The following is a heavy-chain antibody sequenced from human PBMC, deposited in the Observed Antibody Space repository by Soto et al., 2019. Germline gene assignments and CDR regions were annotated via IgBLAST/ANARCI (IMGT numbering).Heavy chain of an antibody. CDR2: IFHDGNT. Sequence: QVHLQESGPGLVKPSETLSLTCDVSGASIGSGGWWSWVRQPPGKGLEWIAEIFHDGNTNYSPSLKSRVTISVDKSQNQFSLNVYSVTAADTAVYYCARHEGWTGPDQWGQGTLVTVSS. CDR3: ARHEGWTGPDQ. V-gene: IGHV4-4*02. D-gene: IGHD2-8*02. CDR1: GASIGSGGW. J-gene: IGHJ5*02.